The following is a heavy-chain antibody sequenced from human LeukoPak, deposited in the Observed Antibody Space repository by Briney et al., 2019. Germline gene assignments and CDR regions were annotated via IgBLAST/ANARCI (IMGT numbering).Heavy chain of an antibody. CDR2: ISWNSGII. CDR1: GFTFHDYA. Sequence: GGSLRLSCAASGFTFHDYAMHWVRQAPGKGLEWVSGISWNSGIIGYADSVKGRFTTSRGNAKNSLYLQMNSLRPEDTALYSCTKDSVAMVTTSDYWGQGTLVTVSS. CDR3: TKDSVAMVTTSDY. V-gene: IGHV3-9*01. D-gene: IGHD5-18*01. J-gene: IGHJ4*02.